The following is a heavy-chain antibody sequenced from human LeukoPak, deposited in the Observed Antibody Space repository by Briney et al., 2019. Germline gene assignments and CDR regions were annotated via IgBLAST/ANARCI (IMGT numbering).Heavy chain of an antibody. Sequence: SETLSLTCTVSGGSISSYYWSWIRQPAGKGLEWIGRIYTSGSTNYNPSLKSRVTVSVDTSKNQFSLKLSSVTAADTAVYYCARGNSIAVAGNYWGQGTLVTVSS. CDR2: IYTSGST. D-gene: IGHD6-19*01. V-gene: IGHV4-4*07. CDR3: ARGNSIAVAGNY. J-gene: IGHJ4*02. CDR1: GGSISSYY.